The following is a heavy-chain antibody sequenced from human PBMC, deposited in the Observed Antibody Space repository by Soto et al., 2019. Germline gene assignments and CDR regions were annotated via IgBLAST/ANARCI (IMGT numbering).Heavy chain of an antibody. D-gene: IGHD2-2*01. Sequence: QLQLQESGSGLVKPSQTLSLTCAVSGGSISSGGYSWSWIRQPPGKGLEWIGYIYHSGSTYYNPSLKSRVTISVDTSKNQFSLKLSSVTAADTAVYYCARALYCSSTSCYPQYYYYGMDVWGQGTTVTVSS. J-gene: IGHJ6*02. V-gene: IGHV4-30-2*01. CDR1: GGSISSGGYS. CDR2: IYHSGST. CDR3: ARALYCSSTSCYPQYYYYGMDV.